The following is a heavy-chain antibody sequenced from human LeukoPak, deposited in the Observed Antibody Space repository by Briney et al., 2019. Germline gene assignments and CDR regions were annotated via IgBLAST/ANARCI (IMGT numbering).Heavy chain of an antibody. Sequence: ASVKVSCKASGGTFSSYAISWVRQAPGQGLEWMGRIIPILGIANYAQKFQGRVTITADKSTSTAYMELSSLRSEDTAVYYCARGAPNSLVGATTDDAFDIWGQGTMVTVSS. CDR1: GGTFSSYA. V-gene: IGHV1-69*04. D-gene: IGHD1-26*01. J-gene: IGHJ3*02. CDR3: ARGAPNSLVGATTDDAFDI. CDR2: IIPILGIA.